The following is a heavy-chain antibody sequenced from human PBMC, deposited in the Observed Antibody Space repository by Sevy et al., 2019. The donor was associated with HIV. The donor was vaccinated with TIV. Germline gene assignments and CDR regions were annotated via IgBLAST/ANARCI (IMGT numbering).Heavy chain of an antibody. CDR2: IYTSGST. J-gene: IGHJ4*02. CDR1: GGSISSYY. CDR3: ARLGAVAGSFDY. V-gene: IGHV4-4*07. D-gene: IGHD6-19*01. Sequence: SETLSLTCTVSGGSISSYYWSWIRQPAGKGLEWIGRIYTSGSTNYNPSLKSRVTMSVDTSKNQFSMKLSSVTAADTAVYYCARLGAVAGSFDYWGQGTLVTVSS.